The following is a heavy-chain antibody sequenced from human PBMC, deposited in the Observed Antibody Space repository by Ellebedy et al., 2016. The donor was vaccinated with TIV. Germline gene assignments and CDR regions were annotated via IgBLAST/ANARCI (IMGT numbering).Heavy chain of an antibody. CDR1: GFTFSSYW. J-gene: IGHJ4*02. CDR3: AKEREPAVAADY. CDR2: IRYDGSNK. V-gene: IGHV3-30*02. D-gene: IGHD6-19*01. Sequence: GESLKISCAVSGFTFSSYWMSWVRQAPGKGLEWVAFIRYDGSNKYYADSVKGRFTISRDNSKNTLYLQMNSLRAEDTAVYYCAKEREPAVAADYWGQGTLVTVSS.